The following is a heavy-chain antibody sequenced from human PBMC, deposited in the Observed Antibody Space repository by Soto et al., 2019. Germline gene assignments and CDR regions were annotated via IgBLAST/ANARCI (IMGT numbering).Heavy chain of an antibody. CDR3: ARDGVGNTAYFGYFDY. Sequence: GGSLRLSCAASGFTFSSYAMSWVRQAPGKGLEWVSAISGSGGSTYYADSVKGRFTISRDNSKNILFLQMNSLRAEDTAVYYCARDGVGNTAYFGYFDYWGLGTLVTVSS. J-gene: IGHJ4*02. V-gene: IGHV3-23*01. D-gene: IGHD1-26*01. CDR2: ISGSGGST. CDR1: GFTFSSYA.